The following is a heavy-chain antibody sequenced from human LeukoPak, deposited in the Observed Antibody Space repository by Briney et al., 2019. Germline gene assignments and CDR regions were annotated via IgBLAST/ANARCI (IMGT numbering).Heavy chain of an antibody. V-gene: IGHV1-24*01. CDR3: ATDSDPWGPAAGTIDY. D-gene: IGHD6-13*01. Sequence: ASVKVSCKISGHALSDLSIHWVRQAPGRGPEWMGGFDPEVGDKMHAQKFQGRVTMTEDTSTDTAYMELNSLGSEDTAVYYCATDSDPWGPAAGTIDYWGQGTLVTVSS. CDR1: GHALSDLS. CDR2: FDPEVGDK. J-gene: IGHJ4*02.